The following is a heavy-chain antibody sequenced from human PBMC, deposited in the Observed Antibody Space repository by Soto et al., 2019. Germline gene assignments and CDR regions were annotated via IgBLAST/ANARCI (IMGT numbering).Heavy chain of an antibody. D-gene: IGHD2-15*01. Sequence: QVQLVQSGAELKKPGASVKVACKASGYKFTTYFIHWVRQAPGQGLEWMGMIHPSGDTGYAQKFPRRVTMTIDTSTTTAYMELRNLTSEDTAVYFSVRGYCRTSPCSGDFQFWGQGTLVTVSS. CDR3: VRGYCRTSPCSGDFQF. V-gene: IGHV1-46*01. CDR2: IHPSGDT. J-gene: IGHJ1*01. CDR1: GYKFTTYF.